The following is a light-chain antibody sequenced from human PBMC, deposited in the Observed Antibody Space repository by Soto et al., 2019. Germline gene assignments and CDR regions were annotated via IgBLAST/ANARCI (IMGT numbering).Light chain of an antibody. CDR2: DAS. V-gene: IGKV3D-15*01. CDR1: QSVSTN. J-gene: IGKJ1*01. CDR3: QQYDNWLGT. Sequence: EIVMTQSPATLSVSPGESGTLSCRASQSVSTNLAWYQQTPGQAPRLLIFDASARATGIPARFSGSGSGTEFTLTISSLQSEDFAVYYCQQYDNWLGTFDQGTKVEVK.